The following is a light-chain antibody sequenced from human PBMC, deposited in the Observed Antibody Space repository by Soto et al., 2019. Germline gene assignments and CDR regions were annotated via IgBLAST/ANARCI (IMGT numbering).Light chain of an antibody. CDR1: SSDVGGYNY. J-gene: IGLJ2*01. CDR2: EVS. Sequence: QSALTQPPSASGSPGQSVTISCIGTSSDVGGYNYVSWYQQHPGKAPKLMIYEVSKRPSGVPDRFSGSKSGNTASLTVSGLQAEDEADYYCSSYAGSNSVGVFGGGTKLTVL. CDR3: SSYAGSNSVGV. V-gene: IGLV2-8*01.